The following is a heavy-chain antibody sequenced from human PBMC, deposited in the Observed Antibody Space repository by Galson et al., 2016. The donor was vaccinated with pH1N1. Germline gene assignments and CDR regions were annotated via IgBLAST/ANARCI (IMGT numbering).Heavy chain of an antibody. CDR2: ISYVESNK. CDR3: ARGYVYADSLERFFDL. Sequence: SLRLSCAASGSTFSHYAMHWVRQAPGKGLEWVAVISYVESNKDYADSVKGRFTVSRDNSKNTPYLQMNSLRAEDTSLYYCARGYVYADSLERFFDLWGRGTLFTVSS. J-gene: IGHJ2*01. V-gene: IGHV3-30-3*01. CDR1: GSTFSHYA. D-gene: IGHD4-17*01.